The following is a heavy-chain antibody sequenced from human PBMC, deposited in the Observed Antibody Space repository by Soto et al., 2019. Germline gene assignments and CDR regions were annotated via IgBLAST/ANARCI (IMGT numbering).Heavy chain of an antibody. CDR2: IIPVFGTT. Sequence: ASVKVSCKDSGGLFSSFAISWVRQAPGQGLEWLGGIIPVFGTTNYAEKFQDRVTITVDESTNTAYMELTSLTSGDTAMYYCARGGGPYVWFNEFWGQGTQVTVSS. V-gene: IGHV1-69*13. D-gene: IGHD3-16*01. J-gene: IGHJ4*02. CDR1: GGLFSSFA. CDR3: ARGGGPYVWFNEF.